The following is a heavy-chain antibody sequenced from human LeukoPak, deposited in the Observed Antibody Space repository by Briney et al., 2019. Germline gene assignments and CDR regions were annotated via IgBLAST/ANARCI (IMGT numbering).Heavy chain of an antibody. CDR3: ARGLNMAVAEY. V-gene: IGHV3-21*01. D-gene: IGHD6-19*01. J-gene: IGHJ4*02. CDR2: ISSSSYI. Sequence: GGSLRLSCAASGFSFSSYRMNWVRQAPGKGLEWVSSISSSSYIYYADSVKGRFTISRDNAKNSLYLQMNSLRAEDTAVYYCARGLNMAVAEYWGQGTLVTVSS. CDR1: GFSFSSYR.